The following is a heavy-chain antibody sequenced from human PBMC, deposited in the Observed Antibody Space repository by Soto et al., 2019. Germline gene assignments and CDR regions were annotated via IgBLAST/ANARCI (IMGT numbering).Heavy chain of an antibody. J-gene: IGHJ5*02. D-gene: IGHD2-15*01. CDR2: IKSDASDR. CDR1: GFTFSNSW. CDR3: ARGYTGYCSGGTCYWFDP. V-gene: IGHV3-21*01. Sequence: GGSLRLSCAASGFTFSNSWMSWVRQAPGKGLEWVASIKSDASDRNYADSVKGRFTISRDNAKKSLYLQMNSLRAEDTAVYYCARGYTGYCSGGTCYWFDPWGQGTLVTVSS.